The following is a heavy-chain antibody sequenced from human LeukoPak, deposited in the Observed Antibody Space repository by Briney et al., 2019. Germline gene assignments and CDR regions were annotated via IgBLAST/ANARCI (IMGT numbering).Heavy chain of an antibody. V-gene: IGHV3-23*01. Sequence: PGGSLRLSCATSGFIFSSYAMNWVRQAPGKGPEWVSHISASGDSAYYADSVKDRFTISRDNSKNTLYLQMNSLRDEDTAIYYCAKVHCSSTSCYFPEAFDIWGQGTMVTVSS. D-gene: IGHD2-2*01. J-gene: IGHJ3*02. CDR3: AKVHCSSTSCYFPEAFDI. CDR2: ISASGDSA. CDR1: GFIFSSYA.